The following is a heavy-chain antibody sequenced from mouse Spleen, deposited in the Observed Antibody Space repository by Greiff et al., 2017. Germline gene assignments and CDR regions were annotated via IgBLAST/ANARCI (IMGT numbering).Heavy chain of an antibody. V-gene: IGHV1-63*01. D-gene: IGHD2-13*01. J-gene: IGHJ3*01. Sequence: VKLVESGAELVRPGTSVKMSCKASGYTFTNYWIGWAKQRPGHGLEWIGDIYPGGGYTNYNEKFKGKATLTADKSSSTAYMELRSLTSEDTAVYYCARDGDYAWFAYWGQGTLVTVSA. CDR1: GYTFTNYW. CDR3: ARDGDYAWFAY. CDR2: IYPGGGYT.